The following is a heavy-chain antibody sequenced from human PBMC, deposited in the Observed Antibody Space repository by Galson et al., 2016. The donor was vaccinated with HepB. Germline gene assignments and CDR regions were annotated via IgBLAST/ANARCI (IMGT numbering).Heavy chain of an antibody. CDR1: GFTFDDYA. Sequence: SLRLSCAASGFTFDDYAMTWFRQAPGQGLEWVGMIRSKAYGGTTEYAAFVKGTFSISRDDSKSIAYLQMNSLKTEDTAVNYCTRGGADGKAFDLWGQGTMVSVSS. D-gene: IGHD4-23*01. J-gene: IGHJ3*01. CDR3: TRGGADGKAFDL. V-gene: IGHV3-49*03. CDR2: IRSKAYGGTT.